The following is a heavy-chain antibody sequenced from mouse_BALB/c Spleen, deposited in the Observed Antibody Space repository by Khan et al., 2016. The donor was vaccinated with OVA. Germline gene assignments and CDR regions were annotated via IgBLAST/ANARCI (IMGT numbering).Heavy chain of an antibody. Sequence: EVELVESGGGLVKPGGSLKLSCAASGFTFSDYYMYWVRQTPEKRLEWIATISDGGNYTYYPASVKGRFTISRDDAKNNLYLQMSSLKSEDTAMYYCARGYYGDPFAYWGQGTLVTVSA. V-gene: IGHV5-4*02. CDR2: ISDGGNYT. CDR1: GFTFSDYY. CDR3: ARGYYGDPFAY. J-gene: IGHJ3*01. D-gene: IGHD2-13*01.